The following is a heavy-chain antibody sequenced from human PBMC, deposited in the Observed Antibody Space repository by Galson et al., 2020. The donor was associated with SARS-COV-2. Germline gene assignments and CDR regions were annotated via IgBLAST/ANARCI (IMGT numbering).Heavy chain of an antibody. CDR2: ISSNGGST. CDR3: VSPRGYDFWSGYDY. Sequence: GESLKISCSASGFTFSSYAMHWVRQAPGKGLEYVSAISSNGGSTYYADSVKGRFTISRDNSKNTLYLQMSSLRAEDTAVYYCVSPRGYDFWSGYDYWGQGTLVTVSS. D-gene: IGHD3-3*01. J-gene: IGHJ4*02. CDR1: GFTFSSYA. V-gene: IGHV3-64D*06.